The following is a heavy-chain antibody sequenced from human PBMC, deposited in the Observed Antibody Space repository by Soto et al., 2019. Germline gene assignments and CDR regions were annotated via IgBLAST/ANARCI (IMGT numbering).Heavy chain of an antibody. V-gene: IGHV1-69*02. CDR3: ARGGLRRKGNCYVRYYMAV. CDR2: IIPILGIA. D-gene: IGHD2-21*01. CDR1: GGTFNSYT. J-gene: IGHJ6*03. Sequence: GASVKVSCKASGGTFNSYTISWVRQATGQGLEWMGRIIPILGIANYAQKFQGRVTITADKSTSTAYMELSSLRSEDTAVYYCARGGLRRKGNCYVRYYMAVWGKGTTVTVSS.